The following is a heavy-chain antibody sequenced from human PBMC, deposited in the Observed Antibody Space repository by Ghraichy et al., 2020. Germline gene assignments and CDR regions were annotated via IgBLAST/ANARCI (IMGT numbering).Heavy chain of an antibody. J-gene: IGHJ3*02. D-gene: IGHD7-27*01. CDR2: FDPEDGET. CDR1: GYTLTELS. Sequence: ASVKVSCKVSGYTLTELSMHWVRQAPGKGLEWMGGFDPEDGETIYAQKFQGRVTMTEDTSTDTAYMELSSLRSEDTAVYYCATDRGPMTNWGQPPRPARAFDIWGQGTMVTVSS. V-gene: IGHV1-24*01. CDR3: ATDRGPMTNWGQPPRPARAFDI.